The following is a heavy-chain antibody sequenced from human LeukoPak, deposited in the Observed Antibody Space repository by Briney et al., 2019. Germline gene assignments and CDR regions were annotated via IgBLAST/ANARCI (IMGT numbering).Heavy chain of an antibody. V-gene: IGHV1-69*13. J-gene: IGHJ4*02. Sequence: SVKVSCKASGGSFSRYAISWVRQAPGQGLEWMGGIIPIFGTANYAQKFQGRVTITADESTRTAYMELRTLRSEDTAIYYCARGSGETGGYYYVYWGRGTPATVSS. CDR1: GGSFSRYA. CDR3: ARGSGETGGYYYVY. CDR2: IIPIFGTA. D-gene: IGHD3-22*01.